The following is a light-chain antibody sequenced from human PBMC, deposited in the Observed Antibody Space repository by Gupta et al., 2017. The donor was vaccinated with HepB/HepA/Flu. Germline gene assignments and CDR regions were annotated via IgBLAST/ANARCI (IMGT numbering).Light chain of an antibody. CDR1: QSVSSY. Sequence: EIVLTQSPATLSLSPGERATLSCRASQSVSSYLAWYQQKPGQAPRLLIYDASNRATGIPARFSGSGSGTDFTLTIISLEPEDFAVYYCHQRSNWPWTFGQGTKVEIK. CDR3: HQRSNWPWT. V-gene: IGKV3-11*01. CDR2: DAS. J-gene: IGKJ1*01.